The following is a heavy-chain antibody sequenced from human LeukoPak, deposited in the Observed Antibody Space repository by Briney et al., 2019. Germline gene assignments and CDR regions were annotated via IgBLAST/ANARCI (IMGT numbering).Heavy chain of an antibody. CDR2: IYYSGST. V-gene: IGHV4-39*07. Sequence: SETLSLTCTVSGGSISSSSYYWGWIRQPPGKGLEWIGSIYYSGSTYYNPSLKSRVTISVDTSKNQFSLKLSSVTAADTAVYYCTSHYYDSSGYLNWFGPWGQGTLVTVSS. CDR3: TSHYYDSSGYLNWFGP. D-gene: IGHD3-22*01. CDR1: GGSISSSSYY. J-gene: IGHJ5*02.